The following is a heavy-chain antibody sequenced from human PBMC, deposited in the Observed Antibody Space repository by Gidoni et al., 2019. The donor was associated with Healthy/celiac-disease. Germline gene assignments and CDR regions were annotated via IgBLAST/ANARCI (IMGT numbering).Heavy chain of an antibody. V-gene: IGHV3-15*01. D-gene: IGHD3-16*01. CDR2: IKSKTDCGTT. Sequence: EVQLVESGGGLVKPGGSLRLSCAASGFTFSNAWMRWVRQAPGKGLEWVGRIKSKTDCGTTDYAAPVKGRFTISRDYSKNTLYLQMNSLKTEDTAVYYCTTDWGYDYFWGSDKLDYCGQGTLVTVSP. CDR1: GFTFSNAW. CDR3: TTDWGYDYFWGSDKLDY. J-gene: IGHJ4*02.